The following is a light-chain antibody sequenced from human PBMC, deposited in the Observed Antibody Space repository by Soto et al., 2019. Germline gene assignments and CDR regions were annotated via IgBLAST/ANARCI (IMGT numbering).Light chain of an antibody. J-gene: IGLJ3*02. CDR3: HSYDRSLSGSV. CDR2: GNN. V-gene: IGLV1-40*01. Sequence: QSVLTQPPSVSGAPGQRVTISCSGGSSNIGAAYDVHCYQQLPETAPKLLIYGNNIRPSGVPDRFSGSKSGTSASLAITGLQAEDEDDYYCHSYDRSLSGSVFGGGTKLTVL. CDR1: SSNIGAAYD.